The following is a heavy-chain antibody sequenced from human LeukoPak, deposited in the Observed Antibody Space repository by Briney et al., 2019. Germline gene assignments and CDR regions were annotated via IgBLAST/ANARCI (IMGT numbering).Heavy chain of an antibody. CDR3: ARDPAGSTTGTTLAY. V-gene: IGHV3-30-3*01. CDR1: GFTFSSYA. J-gene: IGHJ4*02. CDR2: ISYDGSNK. D-gene: IGHD1-1*01. Sequence: GGSLRLSCAASGFTFSSYAMHWVRQAPGKGLEWVAVISYDGSNKYYADSVKGRFTISRDNSKNTLYLQMNSLRAEDTAVYYCARDPAGSTTGTTLAYWGQGTLVTVSS.